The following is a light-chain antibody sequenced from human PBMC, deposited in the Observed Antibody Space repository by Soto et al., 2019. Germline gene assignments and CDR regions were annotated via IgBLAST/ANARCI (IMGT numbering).Light chain of an antibody. Sequence: QSALTQPASVSGSPGQSITISCTGTSSDIGAYNFVSWYQQHPGKAPKLMIYDVSNRPSGVSDRFSGFKSGDTASLTISGLQAEDEADYYCTSYTTSGSYVFGTGTKVNVL. CDR2: DVS. CDR3: TSYTTSGSYV. CDR1: SSDIGAYNF. V-gene: IGLV2-14*01. J-gene: IGLJ1*01.